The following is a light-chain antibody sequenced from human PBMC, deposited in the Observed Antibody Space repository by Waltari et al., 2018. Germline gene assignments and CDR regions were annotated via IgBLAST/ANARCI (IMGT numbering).Light chain of an antibody. V-gene: IGLV1-47*01. CDR2: RNN. Sequence: QSVLTQPPSGSGTPGQRVTISCSRSSSDIGSNYVYWYQQLPGTAPRLLIYRNNQRPSGVPDRFSGSKSGTSASLAISGLRSDDEADYYCAAWDDTLSGVVFGGGTKLTVL. CDR3: AAWDDTLSGVV. CDR1: SSDIGSNY. J-gene: IGLJ2*01.